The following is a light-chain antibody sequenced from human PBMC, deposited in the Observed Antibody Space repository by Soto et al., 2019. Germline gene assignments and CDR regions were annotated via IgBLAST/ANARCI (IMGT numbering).Light chain of an antibody. Sequence: QSVLTQPPSASGTPGQRVTIFCSGSSSNIGSNTVNWYQQLPGTAPKLLIYSNNQRPSGVPDRFSGSKSGTSASLAISGLQSEDEADFYCAAWDDSLNVPVYVFGTGTKVTVL. J-gene: IGLJ1*01. CDR1: SSNIGSNT. V-gene: IGLV1-44*01. CDR2: SNN. CDR3: AAWDDSLNVPVYV.